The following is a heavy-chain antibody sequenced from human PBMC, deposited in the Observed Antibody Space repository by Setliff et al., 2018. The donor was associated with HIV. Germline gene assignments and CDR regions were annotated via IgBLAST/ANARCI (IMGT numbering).Heavy chain of an antibody. V-gene: IGHV1-18*01. CDR3: ARDDVGYCSGGSCYHLFDTFDI. Sequence: ASVKVSCKASGYSFTNYGISWVRQAPGQGLEWMGWISSYNDNTNYALNLQGRVTMTTDTSPSTAYRELRSLRSDDTAVYYCARDDVGYCSGGSCYHLFDTFDIWGQGTVVTVSS. CDR2: ISSYNDNT. J-gene: IGHJ3*02. CDR1: GYSFTNYG. D-gene: IGHD2-15*01.